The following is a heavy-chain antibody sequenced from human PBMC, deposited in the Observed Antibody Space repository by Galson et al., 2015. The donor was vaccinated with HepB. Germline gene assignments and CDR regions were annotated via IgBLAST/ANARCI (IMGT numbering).Heavy chain of an antibody. V-gene: IGHV3-23*01. CDR3: AKDVGRRQCLVRARSGWFDY. CDR1: GFTFGSYG. J-gene: IGHJ5*01. D-gene: IGHD6-19*01. Sequence: SLRLSCAASGFTFGSYGMSWVRQAPGKGLEWVSAISRSGSKTYYADSVKGRFTISRDNSKNTLYLQMNSLRAEDTAVYYCAKDVGRRQCLVRARSGWFDYWGQGTLVTVSS. CDR2: ISRSGSKT.